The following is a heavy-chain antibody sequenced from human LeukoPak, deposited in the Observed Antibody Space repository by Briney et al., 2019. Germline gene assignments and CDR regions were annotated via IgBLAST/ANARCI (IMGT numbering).Heavy chain of an antibody. CDR3: ARGGVWPNYYYYMDV. CDR2: IYHSGST. J-gene: IGHJ6*03. V-gene: IGHV4-38-2*01. Sequence: PSETLSLTCAVSGYSISSGYYWDWIRQPPGKGLEWIGSIYHSGSTYYNPSLKSRVTISVDTSKNQFSLKLSSVTAADTAVYYCARGGVWPNYYYYMDVWGKGTTVTVSS. D-gene: IGHD2-21*01. CDR1: GYSISSGYY.